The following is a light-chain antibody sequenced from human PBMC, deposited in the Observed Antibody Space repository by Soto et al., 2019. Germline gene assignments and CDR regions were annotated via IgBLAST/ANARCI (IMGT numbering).Light chain of an antibody. Sequence: IVVSPSQLSLLATPGKPFSISYRSSQGLLHGNGYNYLDWYLEKPGQCPQVLIYLGSTRASGVPDRFSGSGSGPDFTLKIRRVEAEDVGVYYCMQALQTPLTFGGGTKVDI. J-gene: IGKJ4*01. CDR1: QGLLHGNGYNY. V-gene: IGKV2-28*01. CDR2: LGS. CDR3: MQALQTPLT.